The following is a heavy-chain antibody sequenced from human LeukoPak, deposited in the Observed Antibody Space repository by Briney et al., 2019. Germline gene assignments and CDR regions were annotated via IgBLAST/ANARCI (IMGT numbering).Heavy chain of an antibody. V-gene: IGHV3-9*01. Sequence: GGSLRLSCAASGFTFDDYAMHWVRQAPGKGLEWVSGISWKSGGIGYADSVKGRFTISRDNAKNSLYLQMNSLRAEDTALYYCAKDKGSGYSFGGNYFDYWGQGTLVTVSS. CDR1: GFTFDDYA. J-gene: IGHJ4*02. CDR3: AKDKGSGYSFGGNYFDY. D-gene: IGHD3-22*01. CDR2: ISWKSGGI.